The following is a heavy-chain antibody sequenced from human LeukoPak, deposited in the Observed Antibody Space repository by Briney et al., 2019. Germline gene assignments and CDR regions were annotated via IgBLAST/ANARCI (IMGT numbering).Heavy chain of an antibody. CDR1: GFTFDDYG. D-gene: IGHD3-22*01. J-gene: IGHJ4*02. CDR2: INWNGGST. Sequence: GGSLRLSCAASGFTFDDYGMSWVRQAPGKGLEWVSGINWNGGSTGYADSVKGRFTISRDNAKNSLYLQMNSLRAEDTALYYCARGDSDYYDSSGYYKFDYWGQGTLVTVSS. V-gene: IGHV3-20*04. CDR3: ARGDSDYYDSSGYYKFDY.